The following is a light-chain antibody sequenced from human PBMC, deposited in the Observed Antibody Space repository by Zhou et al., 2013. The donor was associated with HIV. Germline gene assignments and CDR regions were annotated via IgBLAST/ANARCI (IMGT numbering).Light chain of an antibody. V-gene: IGKV3-20*01. Sequence: EIVLTQSPATLSLSPGERATLSCRASQSIGNYLAWYQQKPGQAPRLLIYGASSRATGIPDRFSGSGSGTDFTLTISRLEPEDFAVYYCQQYGSSPYTFGQGTQAGDQT. J-gene: IGKJ2*01. CDR1: QSIGNY. CDR3: QQYGSSPYT. CDR2: GAS.